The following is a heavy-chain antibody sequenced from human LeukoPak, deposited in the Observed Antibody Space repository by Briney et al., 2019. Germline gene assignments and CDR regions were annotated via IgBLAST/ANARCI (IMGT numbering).Heavy chain of an antibody. Sequence: GGSLRLSCAASGFTLSNHWMTWVRQVPGKGLEWVANIKQDGSKKSYVDSVKGRFTISRDNAKNSLYLQMNSLRAEDTAIYYCTRVGYIDEGIDYWGQGTLVTVSS. V-gene: IGHV3-7*04. J-gene: IGHJ4*02. CDR1: GFTLSNHW. D-gene: IGHD5-24*01. CDR3: TRVGYIDEGIDY. CDR2: IKQDGSKK.